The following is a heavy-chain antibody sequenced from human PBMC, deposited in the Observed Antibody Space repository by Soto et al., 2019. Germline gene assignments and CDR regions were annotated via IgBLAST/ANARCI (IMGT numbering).Heavy chain of an antibody. V-gene: IGHV4-59*01. CDR1: GGSISSYY. D-gene: IGHD1-26*01. J-gene: IGHJ6*03. Sequence: SETLSLTCTVSGGSISSYYWSWIRKSQGKGLEWIGYIYYSVSTNDNPSLKSPFTISVDTSKFQFSLKLSSVTAADTAFYYCARGSGSYWYYYYYYMYVWGKGTTVTVSS. CDR3: ARGSGSYWYYYYYYMYV. CDR2: IYYSVST.